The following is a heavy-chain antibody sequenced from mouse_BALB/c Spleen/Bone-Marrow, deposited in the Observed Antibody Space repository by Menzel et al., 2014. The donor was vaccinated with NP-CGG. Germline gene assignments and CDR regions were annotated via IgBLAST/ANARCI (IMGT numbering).Heavy chain of an antibody. CDR1: GFSLTNYG. V-gene: IGHV2-6-1*01. CDR3: ARHRYYAMDY. CDR2: IWSDGST. J-gene: IGHJ4*01. Sequence: VKLVESGPGLVAPSQSLSITCTISGFSLTNYGVHWVRQPPGKGLEWLVVIWSDGSTTYNSALKSRLSISEDNSKSQVFLKMNSLQTDDTAMYYCARHRYYAMDYWGQGTSVTVSS.